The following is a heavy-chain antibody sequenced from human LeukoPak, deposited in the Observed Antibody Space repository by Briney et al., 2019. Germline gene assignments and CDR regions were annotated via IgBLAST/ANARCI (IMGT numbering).Heavy chain of an antibody. CDR3: AREKKSITMIVVVDVGFDP. J-gene: IGHJ5*02. CDR2: IIPIFGTA. Sequence: ASVKVSCKASGGTFSSYAISWVRQAPGQGLEWVGRIIPIFGTANYAQKFQGRVTITTEESTSTAYMELSSLRSEDTAVYYCAREKKSITMIVVVDVGFDPWGQGTLVTVSS. CDR1: GGTFSSYA. D-gene: IGHD3-22*01. V-gene: IGHV1-69*05.